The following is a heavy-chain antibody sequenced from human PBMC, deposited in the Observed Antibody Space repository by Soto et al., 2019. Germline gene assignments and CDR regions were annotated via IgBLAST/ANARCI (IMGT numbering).Heavy chain of an antibody. CDR1: GFTFSSYG. Sequence: QVQLVESGGGVVQPGRSLRLSCAASGFTFSSYGMHWVRQAPGKGLEWVAVIWYDGSNKYYADSVKGRFTISRDNSKNTMYLQMNSMSAEDTAVYYCARDGGYDAYYFDYWGQGTLVTVSS. J-gene: IGHJ4*02. CDR3: ARDGGYDAYYFDY. CDR2: IWYDGSNK. V-gene: IGHV3-33*01. D-gene: IGHD3-16*01.